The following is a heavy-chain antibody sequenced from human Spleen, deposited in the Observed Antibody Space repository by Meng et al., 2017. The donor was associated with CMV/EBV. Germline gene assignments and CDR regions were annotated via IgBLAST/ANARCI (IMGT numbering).Heavy chain of an antibody. CDR2: ISGNGDYT. Sequence: GGSLRLSCAASGFTFDNYAMSWVRQAPGKGLEWVSSISGNGDYTYYANSVKGRFTISRDNAKNSLYLQMNSLGAEDTAVYYCARPQESPRVWGQGTTVTVSS. V-gene: IGHV3-21*01. J-gene: IGHJ6*02. D-gene: IGHD3-10*01. CDR3: ARPQESPRV. CDR1: GFTFDNYA.